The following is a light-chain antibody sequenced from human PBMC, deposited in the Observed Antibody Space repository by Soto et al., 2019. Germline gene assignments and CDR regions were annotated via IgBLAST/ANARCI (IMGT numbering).Light chain of an antibody. Sequence: EIVLTQSPGTLSLSPGERTTISCRASQSISSSYLAWYQQKPGQAPRLLVYDASSRATGIPDRFSGSGSGTVFTLIISRLEPEDFALYYCQQYSSTFWTLGQGTKVDIK. V-gene: IGKV3-20*01. CDR2: DAS. CDR1: QSISSSY. CDR3: QQYSSTFWT. J-gene: IGKJ1*01.